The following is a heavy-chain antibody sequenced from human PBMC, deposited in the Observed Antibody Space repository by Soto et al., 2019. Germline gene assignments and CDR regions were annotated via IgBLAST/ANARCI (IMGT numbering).Heavy chain of an antibody. CDR2: ISSGGTTM. Sequence: QVQLVESGGGLVEPGGSLRLSCAASGFRFSDHYMTWIRQAPGKGLEWVSKISSGGTTMYYADSVKGRFTVSRDNAQNSLYLQMNGLRAVDTAVYYCAGDPYYYGSAFWGQGTLVTVSS. J-gene: IGHJ4*02. CDR3: AGDPYYYGSAF. D-gene: IGHD3-10*01. V-gene: IGHV3-11*01. CDR1: GFRFSDHY.